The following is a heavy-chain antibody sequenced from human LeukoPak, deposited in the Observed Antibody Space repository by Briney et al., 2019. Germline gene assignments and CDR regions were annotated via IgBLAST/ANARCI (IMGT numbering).Heavy chain of an antibody. CDR1: GYTFTSYD. V-gene: IGHV1-8*03. CDR3: ARALTYYYDSSGYDY. Sequence: GASVKVSCKASGYTFTSYDINWVRQATGQGLEWMGWMNPNSGNTGYAQKFQGRVTITRNTSISTAYMELSSLRPEDTAVYYCARALTYYYDSSGYDYWGQGTLVTVSS. CDR2: MNPNSGNT. J-gene: IGHJ4*02. D-gene: IGHD3-22*01.